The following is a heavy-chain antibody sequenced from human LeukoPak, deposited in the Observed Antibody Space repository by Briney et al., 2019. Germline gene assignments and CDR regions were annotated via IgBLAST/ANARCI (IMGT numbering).Heavy chain of an antibody. V-gene: IGHV4-4*02. CDR1: GGSISSSNW. D-gene: IGHD1-26*01. CDR3: SGSYLYYYYYYMHV. CDR2: SDHSVSA. Sequence: SETLSLTCAVSGGSISSSNWWSWVRQPPGKGLEWSGESDHSVSADYKPSLKSRVTISVDKSKNQFSLKLSSLTAADTAVYYCSGSYLYYYYYYMHVWGKGTTVTISS. J-gene: IGHJ6*03.